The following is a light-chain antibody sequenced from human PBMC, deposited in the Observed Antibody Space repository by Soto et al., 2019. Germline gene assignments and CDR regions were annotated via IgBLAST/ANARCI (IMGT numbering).Light chain of an antibody. J-gene: IGKJ1*01. CDR3: QQYNAWPRT. Sequence: EIVMTQSPATLSVSPGERVTLSCRASQSISTNLAWYQQKPGQAPRLLIYGASTRATGIPARFSGSGSGTELTVTISSLQSEDFEVYYCQQYNAWPRTFGHGTKV. CDR2: GAS. V-gene: IGKV3-15*01. CDR1: QSISTN.